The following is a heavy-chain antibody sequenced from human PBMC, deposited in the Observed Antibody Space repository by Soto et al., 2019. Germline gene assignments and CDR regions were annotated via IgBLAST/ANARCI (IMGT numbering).Heavy chain of an antibody. CDR3: ASARIIAAAGRYYYYYVMDV. Sequence: QVQLVESGGGVVQPGRSLRLSCAASGFTFSSYAMHWVRQAPGKGLEWVAVISYDGSNKYYADSVKGRFTISRDNSKNTLYLQMNSLRAEDTAVHYCASARIIAAAGRYYYYYVMDVWGQGTTVTVSS. CDR1: GFTFSSYA. J-gene: IGHJ6*02. D-gene: IGHD6-13*01. CDR2: ISYDGSNK. V-gene: IGHV3-30-3*01.